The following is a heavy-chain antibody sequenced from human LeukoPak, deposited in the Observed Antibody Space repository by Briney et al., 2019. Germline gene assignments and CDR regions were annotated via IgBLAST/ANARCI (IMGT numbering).Heavy chain of an antibody. CDR1: GGSFSGYY. CDR3: ARSRLWLFYYYYMDV. V-gene: IGHV4-34*01. CDR2: INHSGGT. D-gene: IGHD5-18*01. Sequence: SETLSLTCAVYGGSFSGYYWSWIRQPPGKGLEWIGEINHSGGTNYNPSLKSRVTISVDTSKNQFSLKLSSVTAADTAVYYCARSRLWLFYYYYMDVWGKGTTVTVSS. J-gene: IGHJ6*03.